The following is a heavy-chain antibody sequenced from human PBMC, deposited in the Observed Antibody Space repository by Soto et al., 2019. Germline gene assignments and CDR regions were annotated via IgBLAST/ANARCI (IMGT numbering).Heavy chain of an antibody. CDR2: ISVYNGNA. CDR3: ARTAIGDPNWFDP. CDR1: GYRFASYG. D-gene: IGHD4-17*01. Sequence: QVQLVQSGAEVKKPGASVKVSCKASGYRFASYGISWVRQAPGQGLEWMGWISVYNGNATYEENFQDRVTMTTDTPTSTASMELRSLRSDDTAVYFCARTAIGDPNWFDPWGQGTLVTVSS. V-gene: IGHV1-18*01. J-gene: IGHJ5*02.